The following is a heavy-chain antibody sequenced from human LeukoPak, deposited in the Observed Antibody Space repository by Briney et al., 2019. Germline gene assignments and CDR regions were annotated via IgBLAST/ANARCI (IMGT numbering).Heavy chain of an antibody. Sequence: PSETLSLTCTVSGYSISSGYYWSWIRQPPGKGLEWIGDINHSGSTNYNPSLKSRVTISVDTSENQFSLKLSSVTAADTAVYYCARRAGGYCSSTSCYPKYYYYYYMDVWGKGTTVTISS. V-gene: IGHV4-38-2*02. J-gene: IGHJ6*03. D-gene: IGHD2-2*01. CDR2: INHSGST. CDR1: GYSISSGYY. CDR3: ARRAGGYCSSTSCYPKYYYYYYMDV.